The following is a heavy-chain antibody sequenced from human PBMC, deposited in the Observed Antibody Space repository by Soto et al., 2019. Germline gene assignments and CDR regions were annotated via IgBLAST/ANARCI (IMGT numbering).Heavy chain of an antibody. V-gene: IGHV3-30*18. CDR3: AKDRVGGTFYTPLGF. Sequence: PGGSLRLSYQASGFNFDNYGMHWVRQAPGKGLEWVAVITYDGSFQYYADSVKGRFTISRDNSKNTLFLHLNTLKPEDTAVYHCAKDRVGGTFYTPLGFWGQGTLVTVSS. CDR2: ITYDGSFQ. CDR1: GFNFDNYG. J-gene: IGHJ4*02. D-gene: IGHD1-7*01.